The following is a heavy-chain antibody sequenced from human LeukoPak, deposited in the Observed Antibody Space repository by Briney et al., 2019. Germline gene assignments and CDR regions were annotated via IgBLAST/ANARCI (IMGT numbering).Heavy chain of an antibody. CDR3: ARGRYTSGWDPFDY. CDR2: VNQDGSET. D-gene: IGHD6-19*01. V-gene: IGHV3-7*01. Sequence: PAGGSLRLSCAASGFTFSSYWMTWVRQAPGKGLEWVADVNQDGSETYYADSVKGRFTISRDNAKNSLYLQMNSLRVEDTAIYYCARGRYTSGWDPFDYWGQGTLVTVSS. CDR1: GFTFSSYW. J-gene: IGHJ4*02.